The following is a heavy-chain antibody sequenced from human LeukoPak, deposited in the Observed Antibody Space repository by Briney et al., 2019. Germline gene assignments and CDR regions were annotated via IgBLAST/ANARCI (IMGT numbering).Heavy chain of an antibody. Sequence: GGSLRLSCAASGFTLSSFAMTWVRQAPGKGLESVSDISGSGTGTYYAGSVKGRFTVSRDNSKNTLYLQMNNLGAEDTAVYYCARDSGGDGYRDHFDYWGQGTLVTVSS. CDR2: ISGSGTGT. J-gene: IGHJ4*02. D-gene: IGHD5-24*01. V-gene: IGHV3-23*01. CDR3: ARDSGGDGYRDHFDY. CDR1: GFTLSSFA.